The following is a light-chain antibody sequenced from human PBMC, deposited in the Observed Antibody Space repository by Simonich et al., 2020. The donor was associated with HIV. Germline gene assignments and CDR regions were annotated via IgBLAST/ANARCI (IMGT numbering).Light chain of an antibody. V-gene: IGLV3-10*01. CDR2: EGN. CDR1: ALPEKY. Sequence: SYELTQPPSVSVSPGQTARITCSGDALPEKYAYWYQQKSGQAPVLVLYEGNTRPSGIPERFSGSSSGTVATLTISGAQVEDEVDYYCYSTDSSGNHRVFGGGTKLTVL. J-gene: IGLJ3*02. CDR3: YSTDSSGNHRV.